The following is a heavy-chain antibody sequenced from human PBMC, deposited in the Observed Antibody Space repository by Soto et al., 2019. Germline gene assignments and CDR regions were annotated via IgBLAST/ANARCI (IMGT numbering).Heavy chain of an antibody. J-gene: IGHJ4*02. CDR3: ARDLAKGGGSAGFDY. CDR1: GYTFTVYY. V-gene: IGHV1-2*02. D-gene: IGHD1-26*01. CDR2: INPKSGGT. Sequence: SVKGSCKATGYTFTVYYMHWGRQAPGQGLEWMGWINPKSGGTMYPQKFQGRVTMTWDTSISTAYMALTRLRSDDTAVYYCARDLAKGGGSAGFDYWGQGTLVTVSS.